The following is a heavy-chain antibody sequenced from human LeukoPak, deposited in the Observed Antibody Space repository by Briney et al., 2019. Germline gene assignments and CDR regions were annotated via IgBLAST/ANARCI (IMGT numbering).Heavy chain of an antibody. J-gene: IGHJ4*02. D-gene: IGHD3-10*01. CDR2: INHSVGT. Sequence: SETLSLTCSVYSGSFGGYYWSWISQPPGKGLEWIGEINHSVGTNYNPSLKSRVTMSLDTSKNQFSLKLSSVTAADTAVYYCARGHTRTTMLRGSRSAYYFDYWGQGTLVTVSS. CDR3: ARGHTRTTMLRGSRSAYYFDY. V-gene: IGHV4-34*01. CDR1: SGSFGGYY.